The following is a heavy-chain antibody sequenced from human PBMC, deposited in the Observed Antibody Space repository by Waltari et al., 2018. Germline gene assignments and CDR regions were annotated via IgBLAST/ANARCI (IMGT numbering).Heavy chain of an antibody. Sequence: EVQLVESGGGLVKPGGSLRLSCAASGFTFSSYSMTWVRQAPGKGLEWVSSISSSSSYIYYADSVKGRFTISRDNAKNSLYLQMNSLRAEDTAVYYCARDLRGSYYERGDYWGQGTLVTVSS. CDR2: ISSSSSYI. V-gene: IGHV3-21*03. CDR1: GFTFSSYS. CDR3: ARDLRGSYYERGDY. J-gene: IGHJ4*02. D-gene: IGHD1-26*01.